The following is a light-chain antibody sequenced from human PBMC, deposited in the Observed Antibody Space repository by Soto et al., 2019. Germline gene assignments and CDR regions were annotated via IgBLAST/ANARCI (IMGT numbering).Light chain of an antibody. CDR1: SSDVGGYDY. Sequence: QSVLTQPASVSGSPGQSVTISCTGTSSDVGGYDYVSWYQQHPGTAPKLILYEVNNRPSGVSNRFSGSKSGNTASLIISGLQTEDEANYYCSAYTNYHKLIFGTGTK. CDR2: EVN. V-gene: IGLV2-14*01. CDR3: SAYTNYHKLI. J-gene: IGLJ1*01.